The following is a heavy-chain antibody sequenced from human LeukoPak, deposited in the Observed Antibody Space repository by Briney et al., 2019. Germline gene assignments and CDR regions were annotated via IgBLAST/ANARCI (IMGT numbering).Heavy chain of an antibody. V-gene: IGHV1-18*01. J-gene: IGHJ6*03. CDR2: ISAYNGNT. CDR1: GYTFTSYG. Sequence: ASVKVSCKASGYTFTSYGISWVRQAPGQGLEWMGWISAYNGNTNYAQKFQGRVTMTRNTSISTAYMELSSLRSEDTAVYYCARAQKAIPPRIAVAQLLLGGTTHYYYYMDVWGKGTTVTISS. CDR3: ARAQKAIPPRIAVAQLLLGGTTHYYYYMDV. D-gene: IGHD6-19*01.